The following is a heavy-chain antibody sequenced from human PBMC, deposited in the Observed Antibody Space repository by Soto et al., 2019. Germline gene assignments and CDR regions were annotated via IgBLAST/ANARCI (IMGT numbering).Heavy chain of an antibody. V-gene: IGHV3-30*18. J-gene: IGHJ6*02. CDR3: VKETTVTTFMGYYYYYGMDV. D-gene: IGHD4-17*01. CDR2: ISDDGSNK. CDR1: GFTFSTYG. Sequence: QVQLVESGGGVVQPGRPLRLSCAASGFTFSTYGMHWVRQAPGKGLEWVAVISDDGSNKYYADSVRGRFTISRDNSKKSLYLQMNSLRAEDTAVYYCVKETTVTTFMGYYYYYGMDVWGQGTTVTVSS.